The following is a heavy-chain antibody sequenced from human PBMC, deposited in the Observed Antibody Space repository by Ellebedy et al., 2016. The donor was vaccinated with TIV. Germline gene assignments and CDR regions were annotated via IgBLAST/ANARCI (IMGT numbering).Heavy chain of an antibody. J-gene: IGHJ6*02. D-gene: IGHD1/OR15-1a*01. CDR3: ARTGSDWDTYYYYYGMDV. Sequence: GESLKISXEASGFDLRSFWMSWVRQAPGKGLEWVANINQDGSEKYYVDSVKGRFIISRDNAKNSLYLEVNSLRGEDTAVYYCARTGSDWDTYYYYYGMDVWGQGTTVTVSS. V-gene: IGHV3-7*01. CDR1: GFDLRSFW. CDR2: INQDGSEK.